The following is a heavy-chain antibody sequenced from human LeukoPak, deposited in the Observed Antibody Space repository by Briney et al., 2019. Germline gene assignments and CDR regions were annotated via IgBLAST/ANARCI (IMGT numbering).Heavy chain of an antibody. CDR1: GGSISSGSYY. Sequence: SETLSLTCTVSGGSISSGSYYWSWIRQPAGKGLEWIGRIYTSGSTNYNPSLKSRVTISVDTSKNQFSLKLSSVTAADTAVYYCARAGDGSGGDYYYYYYMDVWGKGTTVTVSS. D-gene: IGHD2-15*01. CDR2: IYTSGST. J-gene: IGHJ6*03. CDR3: ARAGDGSGGDYYYYYYMDV. V-gene: IGHV4-61*02.